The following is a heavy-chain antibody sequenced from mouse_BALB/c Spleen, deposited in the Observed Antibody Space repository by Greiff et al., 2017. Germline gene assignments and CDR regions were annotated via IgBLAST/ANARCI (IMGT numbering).Heavy chain of an antibody. CDR1: GYTFSSSR. CDR3: AKAEDLDY. Sequence: QFQLQQSGAELLKHGASVNISCKAPGYTFSSSRIAWVKQRPGHGLEWIGEILPGSGSTNYNEKFKGKATFTADTSSNTTYMHLSSLTSEDSSVYYSAKAEDLDYWGQGTTLTVSS. V-gene: IGHV1-9*01. CDR2: ILPGSGST. J-gene: IGHJ2*01.